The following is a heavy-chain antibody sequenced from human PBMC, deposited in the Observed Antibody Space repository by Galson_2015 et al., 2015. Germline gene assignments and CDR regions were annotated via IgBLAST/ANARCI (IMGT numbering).Heavy chain of an antibody. CDR3: ARDLFEGGLGAPGFYY. V-gene: IGHV3-33*01. CDR2: IWSGGSNK. Sequence: SLRLSCAASGFTFSSYGLHWVRQAPGKGLEWVSIIWSGGSNKNYADSVKGRFTISRDDSKNTLYLQMNSLRVEDTAVYYCARDLFEGGLGAPGFYYWGQGTLVTVSS. CDR1: GFTFSSYG. D-gene: IGHD1-26*01. J-gene: IGHJ4*02.